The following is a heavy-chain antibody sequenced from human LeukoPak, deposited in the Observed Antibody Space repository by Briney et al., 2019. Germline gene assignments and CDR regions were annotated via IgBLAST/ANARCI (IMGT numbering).Heavy chain of an antibody. CDR2: IYHSGST. J-gene: IGHJ3*02. CDR3: ARFERLLAFDI. D-gene: IGHD1-1*01. CDR1: GGSISSGGYS. Sequence: PSETLSLTCAVSGGSISSGGYSWSWIRQPPGKGLEWIGYIYHSGSTYYNPSLKSRVTISVDTSKNQFSLKLSSVTAADTAVYYCARFERLLAFDIWGQGTMVTVSS. V-gene: IGHV4-30-2*01.